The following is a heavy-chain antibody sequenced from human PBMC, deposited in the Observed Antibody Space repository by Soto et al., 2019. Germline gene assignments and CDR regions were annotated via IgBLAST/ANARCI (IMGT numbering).Heavy chain of an antibody. V-gene: IGHV3-23*01. Sequence: GGSLRLSCAASGLTFSSYAMSWVRQAPGKGLEWVSAISGSGGSTYYADSVKGRFTISRDNSTNTLYLQMSSLRAEDTAVYYCAKGRSRSGSRTRSYFDDWGREPLVTVSS. CDR3: AKGRSRSGSRTRSYFDD. CDR2: ISGSGGST. J-gene: IGHJ4*02. CDR1: GLTFSSYA. D-gene: IGHD6-19*01.